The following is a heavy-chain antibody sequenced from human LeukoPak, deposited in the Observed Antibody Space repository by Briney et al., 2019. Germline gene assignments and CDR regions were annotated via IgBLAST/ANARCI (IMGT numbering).Heavy chain of an antibody. Sequence: SVKVSCKASGGTFSSYAISWVRQAPGQGLEWMGGIIPIIGTANYAQKFQGRVTITADESTSTAYMELSSLRSEDTAVYYCARDRGGSYYFDYWGQGTLVTVSS. D-gene: IGHD2-15*01. CDR2: IIPIIGTA. CDR1: GGTFSSYA. V-gene: IGHV1-69*01. CDR3: ARDRGGSYYFDY. J-gene: IGHJ4*02.